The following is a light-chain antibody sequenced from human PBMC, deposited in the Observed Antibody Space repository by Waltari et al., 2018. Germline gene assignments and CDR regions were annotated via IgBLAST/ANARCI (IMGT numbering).Light chain of an antibody. CDR3: XQGHSFPYT. J-gene: IGKJ2*01. CDR2: AAS. CDR1: QXISSW. Sequence: DIQMXXXPSSVTXSVGDTVTITCXASQXISSWLAWYQQTPGKAPKLLMSAASNLQSGVPSRXSGSKSGXNFTLTINTLQPEDFXXXXCXQGHSFPYTXGXGXKLXIK. V-gene: IGKV1-12*01.